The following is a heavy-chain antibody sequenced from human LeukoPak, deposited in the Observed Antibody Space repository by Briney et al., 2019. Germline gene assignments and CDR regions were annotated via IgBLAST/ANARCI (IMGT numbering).Heavy chain of an antibody. Sequence: GGSLRLSCAASGFTFSDYYMSWIRQAPGKGLEWVACISSSGSTIYYADSVKGRFTISRDNAKNSLYLQMNSLRAEDTAVYCCARGVRRLWFGEPTGAFDIWGQGTMVTVSS. CDR2: ISSSGSTI. J-gene: IGHJ3*02. CDR3: ARGVRRLWFGEPTGAFDI. V-gene: IGHV3-11*04. D-gene: IGHD3-10*01. CDR1: GFTFSDYY.